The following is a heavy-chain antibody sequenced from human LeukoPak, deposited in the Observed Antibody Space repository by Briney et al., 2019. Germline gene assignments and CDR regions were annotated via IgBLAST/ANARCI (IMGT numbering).Heavy chain of an antibody. D-gene: IGHD2-8*02. CDR3: AKDPNSGVVTHLDY. Sequence: SQTLSLTCAISGDSVSSNSAAWNWIRQSPSRGLEWLGRTYYRSKWYNDYAVSVKSRITINPDTSKNQFSLQLNSETPEDTAVYYCAKDPNSGVVTHLDYWGQGTLVTVSS. V-gene: IGHV6-1*01. CDR2: TYYRSKWYN. CDR1: GDSVSSNSAA. J-gene: IGHJ4*02.